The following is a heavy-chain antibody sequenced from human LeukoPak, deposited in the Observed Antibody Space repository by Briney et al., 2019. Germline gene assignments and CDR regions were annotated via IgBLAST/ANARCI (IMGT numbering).Heavy chain of an antibody. V-gene: IGHV3-30*01. Sequence: GRSLRLSCAASGFTFSSYAMHCVRQAPGKGLEWVATISYDGSNKYYADSVKGRFTISRDNSNNTPYLQMHSLRAEDTAVYYCARDSGNIYYYMDVWGKGTTVTVS. D-gene: IGHD2/OR15-2a*01. CDR2: ISYDGSNK. CDR1: GFTFSSYA. CDR3: ARDSGNIYYYMDV. J-gene: IGHJ6*03.